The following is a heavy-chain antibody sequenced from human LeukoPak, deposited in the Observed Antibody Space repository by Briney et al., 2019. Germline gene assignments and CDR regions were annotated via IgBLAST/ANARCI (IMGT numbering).Heavy chain of an antibody. D-gene: IGHD3-22*01. Sequence: GGSLRLSCAASGFTFSSYSMNWVRQAPGKGLEWVANIKKDGSEKYYVDSVKGRFTISRDNAKNSLYLQMNSLRAEDTAVYYCARDHRIVVVPHYFDYWGQGTLVTVSS. CDR2: IKKDGSEK. CDR3: ARDHRIVVVPHYFDY. J-gene: IGHJ4*02. V-gene: IGHV3-7*01. CDR1: GFTFSSYS.